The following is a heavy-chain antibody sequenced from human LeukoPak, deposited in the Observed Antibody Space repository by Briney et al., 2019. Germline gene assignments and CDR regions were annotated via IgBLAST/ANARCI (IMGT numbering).Heavy chain of an antibody. CDR2: IKQDGSEK. J-gene: IGHJ6*03. D-gene: IGHD6-19*01. CDR1: GFTFSSYW. V-gene: IGHV3-7*01. Sequence: GGSLRLSCAASGFTFSSYWMSWVRQAPGKGLEWVANIKQDGSEKYYVDSVKGRFTISRDNAENSLYLQTNSLRDEDTAVYYCARDPYSGGYGAYYYYYMDVWGKGTTVTVSS. CDR3: ARDPYSGGYGAYYYYYMDV.